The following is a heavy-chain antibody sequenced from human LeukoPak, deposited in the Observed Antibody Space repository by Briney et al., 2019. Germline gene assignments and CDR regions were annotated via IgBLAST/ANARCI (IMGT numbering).Heavy chain of an antibody. CDR2: INPSGGST. Sequence: ASVKVSCKASGYTFTGYYMHWVRQAPGQGLEWMGIINPSGGSTSYAQKFQGRVTMTRDTSTSTVYMELSSLRSEDTAVYYCARELYCSSTSCEPAFDYGGQGTLVTVSS. D-gene: IGHD2-2*01. J-gene: IGHJ4*02. CDR3: ARELYCSSTSCEPAFDY. V-gene: IGHV1-46*01. CDR1: GYTFTGYY.